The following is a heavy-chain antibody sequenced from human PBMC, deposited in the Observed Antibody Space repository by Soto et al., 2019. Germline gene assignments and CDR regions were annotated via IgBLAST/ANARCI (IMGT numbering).Heavy chain of an antibody. CDR3: ARQGPGIAVAGTIYYYGMDV. J-gene: IGHJ6*02. D-gene: IGHD6-19*01. CDR1: GYIFTSYW. Sequence: PGESLKISCNGSGYIFTSYWISWVRQMPGKGLEWMGRIDPSDSYTNYSPSFQGHVTISADKSISTAYLQWSSLKASDTAMYYCARQGPGIAVAGTIYYYGMDVWGQGTTVTVSS. V-gene: IGHV5-10-1*01. CDR2: IDPSDSYT.